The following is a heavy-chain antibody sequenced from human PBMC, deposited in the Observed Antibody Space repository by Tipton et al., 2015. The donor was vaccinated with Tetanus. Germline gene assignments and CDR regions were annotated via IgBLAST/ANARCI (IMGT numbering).Heavy chain of an antibody. Sequence: QLVQSGAEVKKPGESLKISCQGSGYNFNLYWIAWVRQMPGKGLEWMGIIYPGDSDTTYSPSFQGQVTISVDKSISTAYLQWSSLKASDTAIYYCGRPRGSSTNNLDIWGQGTLVTVSS. J-gene: IGHJ4*02. D-gene: IGHD2-2*01. V-gene: IGHV5-51*01. CDR1: GYNFNLYW. CDR2: IYPGDSDT. CDR3: GRPRGSSTNNLDI.